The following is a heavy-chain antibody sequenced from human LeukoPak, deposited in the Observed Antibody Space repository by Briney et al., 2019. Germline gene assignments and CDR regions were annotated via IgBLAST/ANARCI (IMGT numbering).Heavy chain of an antibody. CDR1: GFTFDDYA. J-gene: IGHJ4*02. Sequence: GRSLRLSCVASGFTFDDYAMHWVRQVPGKGLEWVSGIKWNSGTLGYADSVKGRFTISRDNAKNSLYLQMNSLRAEDTAVYYCAKDPSYSSSFYFDYWGQGTLVTVSS. D-gene: IGHD6-13*01. CDR3: AKDPSYSSSFYFDY. V-gene: IGHV3-9*01. CDR2: IKWNSGTL.